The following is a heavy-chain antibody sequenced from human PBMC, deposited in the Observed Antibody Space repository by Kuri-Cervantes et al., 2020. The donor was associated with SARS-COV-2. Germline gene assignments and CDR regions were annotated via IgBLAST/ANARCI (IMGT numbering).Heavy chain of an antibody. CDR3: ARAGIGAVAGNFDY. V-gene: IGHV4-38-2*01. D-gene: IGHD6-19*01. CDR2: IYHSGST. J-gene: IGHJ4*02. Sequence: ESLKISCAASGFTFSSYAMSWVREAPGKGLEWIGSIYHSGSTYYNPSLKSRVTISVDTSKNQFSLKLSSVTAADTAVYYCARAGIGAVAGNFDYWGQGTLVTVSS. CDR1: GFTFSSYA.